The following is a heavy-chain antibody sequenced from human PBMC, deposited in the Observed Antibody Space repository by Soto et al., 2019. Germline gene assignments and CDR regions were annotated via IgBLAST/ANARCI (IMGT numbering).Heavy chain of an antibody. CDR2: IYYSGST. D-gene: IGHD2-2*01. J-gene: IGHJ4*02. Sequence: QVQLQESGPGLVKLSQTLSLTCTVSGGSISSGGYYWSWIRQHPGKGLEWIGYIYYSGSTYYNPSLKSRVTISVDTSKNQFSLKLSSVTAADTAVYYCARSSTSANYFDYWGQGTLVTVSS. CDR1: GGSISSGGYY. V-gene: IGHV4-31*03. CDR3: ARSSTSANYFDY.